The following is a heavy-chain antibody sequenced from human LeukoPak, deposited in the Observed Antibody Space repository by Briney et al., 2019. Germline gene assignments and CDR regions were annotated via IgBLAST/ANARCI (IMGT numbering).Heavy chain of an antibody. J-gene: IGHJ3*02. CDR2: ISCSGGST. D-gene: IGHD3-3*01. CDR3: AKPLSITIFGVDDAFDI. V-gene: IGHV3-23*01. Sequence: GGSLRLSCAASGFTFSSYAMSWVRQAPGKGLEWVSAISCSGGSTSYGEPVKGRFTISRDNSKNTLYLQMNSLRAEDTAVYYCAKPLSITIFGVDDAFDIWGQGTMVTVSS. CDR1: GFTFSSYA.